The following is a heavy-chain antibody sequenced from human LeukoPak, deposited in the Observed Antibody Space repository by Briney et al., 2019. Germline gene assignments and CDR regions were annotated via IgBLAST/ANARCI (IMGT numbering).Heavy chain of an antibody. J-gene: IGHJ6*03. CDR2: ISSSCSTI. Sequence: GGSLRLSCAASGFTFSSYEMNWVRQAPGKGREWVSYISSSCSTIYYADSVKGRFTISRDNAKNSLYLQMNSLRAEDTAVYYCARDGAYGSGSYWSTFYYYYMDVWGKGTTVTVSS. D-gene: IGHD3-10*01. CDR3: ARDGAYGSGSYWSTFYYYYMDV. V-gene: IGHV3-48*03. CDR1: GFTFSSYE.